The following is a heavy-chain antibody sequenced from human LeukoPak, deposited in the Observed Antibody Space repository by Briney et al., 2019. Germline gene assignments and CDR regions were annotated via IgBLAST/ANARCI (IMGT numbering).Heavy chain of an antibody. Sequence: PSETLSLTCTVSGGSISSYYWSWIRQPPGKGLEWIGYIYYSGSTNYNPSLKSRVTISVDTSKNHFSLKLNSVTAADTAVYFCARESMGDFDYWGQGTLVTVSS. CDR3: ARESMGDFDY. V-gene: IGHV4-59*01. J-gene: IGHJ4*02. CDR2: IYYSGST. D-gene: IGHD2/OR15-2a*01. CDR1: GGSISSYY.